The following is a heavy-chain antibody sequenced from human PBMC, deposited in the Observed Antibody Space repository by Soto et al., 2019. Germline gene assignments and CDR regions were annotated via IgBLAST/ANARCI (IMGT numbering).Heavy chain of an antibody. CDR1: GGTFSSYA. Sequence: GASVKVSCKASGGTFSSYAISWVRQAPGQGLEWMGGIIPIFGTANYAQKFQGRVTMTTDTSTSTAYMELRSLRSDDTAVYYCAREDTMGPSYYYGMDVWGQGTTVTVSS. CDR2: IIPIFGTA. J-gene: IGHJ6*02. D-gene: IGHD3-10*01. V-gene: IGHV1-69*05. CDR3: AREDTMGPSYYYGMDV.